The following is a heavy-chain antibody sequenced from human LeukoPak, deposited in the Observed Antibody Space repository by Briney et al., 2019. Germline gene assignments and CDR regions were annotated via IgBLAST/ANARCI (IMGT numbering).Heavy chain of an antibody. CDR2: ISYDGSNK. CDR1: GFTFSSYG. J-gene: IGHJ4*02. V-gene: IGHV3-30*18. CDR3: ANGGRSIAARIPFDY. D-gene: IGHD6-6*01. Sequence: GGSPRLSCAASGFTFSSYGMHWVRQAPGKGLEWVAVISYDGSNKYYADSVKGRFTISRDNSKNTLYLQMNSLRAEDTAVYYCANGGRSIAARIPFDYWGQGTLVTVSS.